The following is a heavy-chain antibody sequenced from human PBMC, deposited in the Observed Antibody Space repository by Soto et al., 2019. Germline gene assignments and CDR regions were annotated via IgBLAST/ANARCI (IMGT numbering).Heavy chain of an antibody. CDR3: AKDLTAMVTLDYYYGMDV. CDR1: GFTFDDYT. V-gene: IGHV3-43*01. CDR2: NSWDGGST. Sequence: GGSLRLSCAASGFTFDDYTMHWVRQAPGKGLEWVSLNSWDGGSTYYADSVKGRFTISRDNSKNSLYLQMNSLRTEDTALYYFAKDLTAMVTLDYYYGMDVWGQGTTVTVSS. D-gene: IGHD5-18*01. J-gene: IGHJ6*02.